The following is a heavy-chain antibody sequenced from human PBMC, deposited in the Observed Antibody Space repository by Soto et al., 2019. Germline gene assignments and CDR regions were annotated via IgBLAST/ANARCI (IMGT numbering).Heavy chain of an antibody. CDR1: GGTVSSYS. J-gene: IGHJ6*02. Sequence: SVEGSCKACGGTVSSYSISWVRQAPGKGLEWRGGIIPIFGTANYEQKFQGRATITADESTSTAYMELSSLRSEDTAVYYCARDCTNGVCYPVSYGMDVWSQGTTVTVSS. V-gene: IGHV1-69*13. CDR2: IIPIFGTA. CDR3: ARDCTNGVCYPVSYGMDV. D-gene: IGHD2-8*01.